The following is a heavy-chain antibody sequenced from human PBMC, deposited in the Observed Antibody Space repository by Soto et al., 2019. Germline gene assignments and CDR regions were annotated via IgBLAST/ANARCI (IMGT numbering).Heavy chain of an antibody. J-gene: IGHJ4*02. CDR2: IWFDARSQ. CDR3: ARNPCTNGWCFDS. D-gene: IGHD2-21*01. Sequence: QVQLVESGGGVVQPGTSLRLSCAASGFTFSSYGMHWVRQAPGKGLEWVAGIWFDARSQDYADSVKGRLTIFRDNSKNTLYLQWNRLRAEDTAVYYCARNPCTNGWCFDSWGQGTLVTVSS. CDR1: GFTFSSYG. V-gene: IGHV3-33*01.